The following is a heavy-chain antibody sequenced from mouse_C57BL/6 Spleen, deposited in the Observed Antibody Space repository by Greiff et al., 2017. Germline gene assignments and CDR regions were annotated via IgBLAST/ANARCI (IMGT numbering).Heavy chain of an antibody. J-gene: IGHJ3*01. V-gene: IGHV5-9-1*02. CDR1: GFTFSSYA. CDR3: TREGGYGNYVWFAY. Sequence: DVKLQESGEGLVKPGGSLKLSCAASGFTFSSYAMSWVRQTPEKRLEWVAYISSGGDYIYYADTVKGRFTISRDNARNTLYLQMSSLKSEDTAMYYCTREGGYGNYVWFAYWGQGTLVTVSA. D-gene: IGHD2-1*01. CDR2: ISSGGDYI.